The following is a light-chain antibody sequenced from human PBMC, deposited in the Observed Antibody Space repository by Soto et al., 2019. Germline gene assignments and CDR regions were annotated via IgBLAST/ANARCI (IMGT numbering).Light chain of an antibody. CDR3: QQYNNWPGT. CDR1: QSVSSD. V-gene: IGKV3-15*01. Sequence: EIVMTQSPATLSVSPGERATISCRASQSVSSDLAWYQQNPGQAPRLLIYGASTRATGVPARFSGSGSGTEFTLTISSLQSEDFAVYYCQQYNNWPGTFGQGTKVDIK. J-gene: IGKJ1*01. CDR2: GAS.